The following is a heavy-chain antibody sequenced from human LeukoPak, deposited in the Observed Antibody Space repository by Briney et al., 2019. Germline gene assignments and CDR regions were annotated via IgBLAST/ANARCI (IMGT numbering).Heavy chain of an antibody. Sequence: GSLRLSCAASGFTFSSYAMSWVRQAPGKGLEWVSAISGSGGSTYYADSVKGRFTISRDNSKNTLYLQMNSLRAEDTAVYYCANCAKYYYGSGSYFNYWGQGTQVTVSS. CDR3: ANCAKYYYGSGSYFNY. J-gene: IGHJ4*02. V-gene: IGHV3-23*01. D-gene: IGHD3-10*01. CDR2: ISGSGGST. CDR1: GFTFSSYA.